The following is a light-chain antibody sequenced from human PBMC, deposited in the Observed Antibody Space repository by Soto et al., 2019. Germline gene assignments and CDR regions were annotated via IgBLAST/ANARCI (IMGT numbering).Light chain of an antibody. V-gene: IGKV1-39*01. CDR2: TTS. CDR3: QQSYSRPRT. J-gene: IGKJ4*02. CDR1: QSISTY. Sequence: DIQMTQSPSSLSAFVGDSVTITCRASQSISTYVNWYQQKPGKAPTLLIYTTSNLESGVPSRFSGSGSGTDFTLTISSLQPEDFATYVCQQSYSRPRTFGRGTKVEI.